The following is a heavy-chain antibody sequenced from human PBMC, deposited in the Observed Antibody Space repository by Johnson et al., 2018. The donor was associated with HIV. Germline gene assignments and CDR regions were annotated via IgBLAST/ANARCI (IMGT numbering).Heavy chain of an antibody. J-gene: IGHJ3*02. CDR3: ARDKDSSGYYYNDAFDI. CDR2: IKQDGSEK. Sequence: VQLVESGGGLVKPGGSLRLSCAASGFTFSSYWMNWVRQAPGKGLEWVAKIKQDGSEKHYVDSVKGRFIISRDNAKNSLYLQMNSLRAEDTAVYYCARDKDSSGYYYNDAFDIWGQGTMVTVSS. CDR1: GFTFSSYW. V-gene: IGHV3-7*01. D-gene: IGHD3-22*01.